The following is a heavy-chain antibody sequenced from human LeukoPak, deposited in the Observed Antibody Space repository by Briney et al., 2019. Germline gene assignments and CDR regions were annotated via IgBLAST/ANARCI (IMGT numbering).Heavy chain of an antibody. V-gene: IGHV4-34*01. CDR1: REFFSGYY. J-gene: IGHJ6*03. CDR2: INHNGST. D-gene: IGHD2-8*01. Sequence: PSETLSLTCAVYREFFSGYYWTWIRQTPGKGLEWSGEINHNGSTEYNPPVKSRVTILVGTSKSQFSLKLSSVTAADSAVYYCARRRGNVGYFTNASCRVLYYSYMDVCGKGTTVTVSS. CDR3: ARRRGNVGYFTNASCRVLYYSYMDV.